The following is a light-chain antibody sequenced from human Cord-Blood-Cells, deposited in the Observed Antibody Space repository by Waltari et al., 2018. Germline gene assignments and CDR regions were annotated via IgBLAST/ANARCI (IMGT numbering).Light chain of an antibody. CDR1: QSVSSY. CDR3: QQRSNWPIT. CDR2: DAS. Sequence: EIAFTQPPATLSLSPGERATLSCRASQSVSSYVAWYQQKPGQAPSLLIYDASNRATGIPARFSGSGSGTDFTLTISSLEPEDFAVYYCQQRSNWPITFGQGTRLEIK. V-gene: IGKV3-11*01. J-gene: IGKJ5*01.